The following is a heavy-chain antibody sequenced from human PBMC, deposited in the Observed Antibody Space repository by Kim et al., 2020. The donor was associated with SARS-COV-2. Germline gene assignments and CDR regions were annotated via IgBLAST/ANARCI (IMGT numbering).Heavy chain of an antibody. D-gene: IGHD2-21*02. CDR3: ARAYCSGGDCYSFSYNWFDP. J-gene: IGHJ5*02. Sequence: SVKVSCKASEDTFDSYIINWVRQAPVQGLEWMGRIIPVLDMANYAQEFQGRVTITADKSTNTAYMELTRLKNEDTAVYYCARAYCSGGDCYSFSYNWFDPWGQGTLITVSS. CDR2: IIPVLDMA. CDR1: EDTFDSYI. V-gene: IGHV1-69*02.